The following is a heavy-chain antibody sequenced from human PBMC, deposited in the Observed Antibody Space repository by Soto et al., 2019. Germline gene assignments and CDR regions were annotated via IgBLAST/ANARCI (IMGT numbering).Heavy chain of an antibody. CDR1: GGSISSTSYY. J-gene: IGHJ5*02. CDR3: VRMVRGDNWFDP. D-gene: IGHD3-10*01. V-gene: IGHV4-39*01. Sequence: SETLSLTCTVSGGSISSTSYYWGWIRQPPGKGLEWIGSIYYSGSTYYNPSLKSRVTISVDTSKNQFSLKLSSVTAADTAVYYCVRMVRGDNWFDPWGQGTLVTVS. CDR2: IYYSGST.